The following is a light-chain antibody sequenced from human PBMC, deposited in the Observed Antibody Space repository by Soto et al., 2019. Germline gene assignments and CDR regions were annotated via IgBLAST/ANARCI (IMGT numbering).Light chain of an antibody. V-gene: IGLV2-8*01. Sequence: QSALTQPPSASGSPGQSVTISCTGTSSDIGAYNYVSWFQQHPGKAPKLLIYGSTNRPSGVPDRFSGSKSATSASLAITGLQAEDEADYYCQSYDSSLSGPYVFGTGTKLTVL. CDR2: GST. CDR1: SSDIGAYNY. J-gene: IGLJ1*01. CDR3: QSYDSSLSGPYV.